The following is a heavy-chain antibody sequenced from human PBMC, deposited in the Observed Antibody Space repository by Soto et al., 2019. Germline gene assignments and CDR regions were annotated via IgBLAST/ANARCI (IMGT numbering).Heavy chain of an antibody. V-gene: IGHV3-23*01. CDR3: AKDYSNYPGYGMDV. CDR2: ISGSGGST. CDR1: GFTFSSYA. J-gene: IGHJ6*02. Sequence: EVQLLESGGGLVQPGGSLRLSCAASGFTFSSYAMSWVRQAPGKGLEWVSAISGSGGSTYYADSVKGRFTISRDNSKNTLYLQMNSRRAEDTAVCYCAKDYSNYPGYGMDVWGQGTTVTVSS. D-gene: IGHD4-4*01.